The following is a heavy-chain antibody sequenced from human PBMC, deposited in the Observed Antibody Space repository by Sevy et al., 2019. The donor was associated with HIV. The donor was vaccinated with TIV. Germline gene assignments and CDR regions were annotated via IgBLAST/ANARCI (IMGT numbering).Heavy chain of an antibody. CDR1: GYTFTNYR. CDR2: ISPYNGDT. J-gene: IGHJ4*02. V-gene: IGHV1-18*01. Sequence: ASVKVSRKAYGYTFTNYRINWVRQAPGQGLEWMGWISPYNGDTNYAQKFQGRVSMTTDTSTTTGYMELRSLRSDDTAVYYCARDSCSGGSCYQSGVYWGQGTLVTVSS. CDR3: ARDSCSGGSCYQSGVY. D-gene: IGHD2-15*01.